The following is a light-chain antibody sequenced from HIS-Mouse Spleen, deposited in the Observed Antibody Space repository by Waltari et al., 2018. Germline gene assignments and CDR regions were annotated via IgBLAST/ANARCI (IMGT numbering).Light chain of an antibody. V-gene: IGKV3-15*01. CDR1: KSVSSN. J-gene: IGKJ2*01. Sequence: EIVMTQSPATLSVSPGERATLSCRASKSVSSNLAWYQQKPGQAPRLLIYGASTRATGIPARFSGSGSGTEFTLTISSLQSEDFAVYYCQQYGSSPPYTFGQGTKLEIK. CDR3: QQYGSSPPYT. CDR2: GAS.